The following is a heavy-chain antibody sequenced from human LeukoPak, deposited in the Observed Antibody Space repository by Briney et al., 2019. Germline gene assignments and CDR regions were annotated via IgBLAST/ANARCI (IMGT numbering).Heavy chain of an antibody. CDR2: ITNSGGNT. CDR1: GFTFYSYA. J-gene: IGHJ4*02. D-gene: IGHD3-10*01. V-gene: IGHV3-23*01. Sequence: GGSLRLSCAASGFTFYSYAMSWVRQTPGKGLEWVSGITNSGGNTYYADSVKGRFTISRDNSKNMLYLQMNSLRAEDTAVYYCARGGDSLHYWGQGTLVTVSS. CDR3: ARGGDSLHY.